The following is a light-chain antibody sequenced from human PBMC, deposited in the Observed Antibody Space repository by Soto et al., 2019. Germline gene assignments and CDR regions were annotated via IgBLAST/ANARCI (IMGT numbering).Light chain of an antibody. Sequence: EIVLTQSPGTLSLSPGERATLSCRASQSVSSSYLAWYQQKPGQAPRLLIYGASSRATGIPDRFSGSGSGTDLTLTISRLEPEDFAVYYCQQYSNSLSLLIFGGGTKVEIK. V-gene: IGKV3-20*01. CDR3: QQYSNSLSLLI. J-gene: IGKJ4*01. CDR1: QSVSSSY. CDR2: GAS.